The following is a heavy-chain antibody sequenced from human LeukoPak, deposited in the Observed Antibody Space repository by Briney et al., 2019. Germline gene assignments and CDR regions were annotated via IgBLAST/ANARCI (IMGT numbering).Heavy chain of an antibody. CDR2: INHSGST. Sequence: SETLSLTCAVYGGSFSGYYWSWIRQPPGKGLEWIGEINHSGSTNYNPSLKSRVTISVDTSKNQFSLKLSSVTAADTAVYYCARMVRGVIPISFFDYWGQGTLVTVSS. V-gene: IGHV4-34*01. D-gene: IGHD3-10*01. CDR1: GGSFSGYY. J-gene: IGHJ4*02. CDR3: ARMVRGVIPISFFDY.